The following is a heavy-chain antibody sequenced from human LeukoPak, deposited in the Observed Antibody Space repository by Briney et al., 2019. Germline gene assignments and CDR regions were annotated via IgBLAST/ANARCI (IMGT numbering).Heavy chain of an antibody. J-gene: IGHJ5*02. CDR3: AKDGGDVLLWFGEYNWFDP. V-gene: IGHV3-23*01. D-gene: IGHD3-10*01. CDR1: GFTFSSYA. CDR2: ISGSGGST. Sequence: GGSLRLSCAASGFTFSSYAMSWVRQAPGKGLEWVSAISGSGGSTYYADSVKGRFTISRDNSKNTLYLQMNSLRAEDTAVYYCAKDGGDVLLWFGEYNWFDPWGQGTLVTVSS.